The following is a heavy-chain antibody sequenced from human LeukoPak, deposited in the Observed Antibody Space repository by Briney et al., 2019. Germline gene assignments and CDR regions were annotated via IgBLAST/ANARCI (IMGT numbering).Heavy chain of an antibody. V-gene: IGHV4-59*01. Sequence: SETLSLTCTVSGGSISSYYWSWIRQPPGKGLEWIGYIYYSGSTNYNPSLKSRVTISVDTSKNQFSLKLSSVTAADTAVYYRARGRTAVAGPGAFDIWGQGTMVTVSS. D-gene: IGHD6-19*01. CDR3: ARGRTAVAGPGAFDI. CDR1: GGSISSYY. J-gene: IGHJ3*02. CDR2: IYYSGST.